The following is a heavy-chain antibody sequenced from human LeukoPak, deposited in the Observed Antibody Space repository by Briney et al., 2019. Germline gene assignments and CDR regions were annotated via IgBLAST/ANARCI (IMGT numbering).Heavy chain of an antibody. CDR3: ARETPYTVRGGHYYYGMDV. CDR1: GGSISSYY. D-gene: IGHD3-10*01. V-gene: IGHV4-4*07. Sequence: SETLSLTCTVSGGSISSYYWSWIRQPAGKGLEWIGRIYTSGSTNYNPSLKSRVTMSVDTSKNQFSLKLSSVTAADTAVYYCARETPYTVRGGHYYYGMDVWGQGTTVTVSS. J-gene: IGHJ6*02. CDR2: IYTSGST.